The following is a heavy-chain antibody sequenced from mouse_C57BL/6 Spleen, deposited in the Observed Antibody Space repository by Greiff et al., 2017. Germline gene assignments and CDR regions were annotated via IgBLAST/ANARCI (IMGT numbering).Heavy chain of an antibody. Sequence: EVQLQESGPGLVKPSQSLSLTCSVTGYSITSGYYWNWIRQFPGNKLEWMGYISYDGSNNYNPSFKHRISITRDTSKNQFFLKLNSVTTEDTATYYCASDGYYSYFDYWGQGT. CDR3: ASDGYYSYFDY. CDR2: ISYDGSN. CDR1: GYSITSGYY. J-gene: IGHJ2*01. D-gene: IGHD2-3*01. V-gene: IGHV3-6*01.